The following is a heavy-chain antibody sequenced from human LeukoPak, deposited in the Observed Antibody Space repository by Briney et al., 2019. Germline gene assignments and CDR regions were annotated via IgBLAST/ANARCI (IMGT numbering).Heavy chain of an antibody. CDR1: GYTFSNYA. Sequence: ASVKVSCKASGYTFSNYAINWVRQATGQGLQWMGWMSSKSGHTAYAQKFQGRVIFTRNISISTAYMEVSSLTSEDTAVYYCAKGRASAGGYSGYDWGDWFDPWGQGTLVTVSS. CDR3: AKGRASAGGYSGYDWGDWFDP. J-gene: IGHJ5*02. D-gene: IGHD5-12*01. V-gene: IGHV1-8*03. CDR2: MSSKSGHT.